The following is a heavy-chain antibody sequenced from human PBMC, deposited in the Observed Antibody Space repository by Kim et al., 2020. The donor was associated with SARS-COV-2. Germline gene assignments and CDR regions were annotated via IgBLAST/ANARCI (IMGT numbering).Heavy chain of an antibody. CDR1: GFTFSSYA. Sequence: GGSLRLSCAASGFTFSSYAMSWVRQAPGKGLEWVSAISGSGGSTYYADSVKGRFTISRDNSKNTLYLQMNSLRAEDTAVYYCAKWAPRVNYYGSGSYLLVTQSDGMDVWGQGTTVTVSS. V-gene: IGHV3-23*01. J-gene: IGHJ6*02. D-gene: IGHD3-10*01. CDR3: AKWAPRVNYYGSGSYLLVTQSDGMDV. CDR2: ISGSGGST.